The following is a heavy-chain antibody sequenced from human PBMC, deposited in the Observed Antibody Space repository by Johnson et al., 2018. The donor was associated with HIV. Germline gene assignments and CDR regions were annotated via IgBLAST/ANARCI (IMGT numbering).Heavy chain of an antibody. D-gene: IGHD1-26*01. J-gene: IGHJ3*02. CDR3: ARETVSGNYWLGDALDAFDI. CDR2: ISYDGSIK. Sequence: QVQLVESGGDVVQPGRSLRLSCAASAFTFSRSGMHWVRQAPGKGLEWVAVISYDGSIKNYADSVKGRFTISRDNFKNTLYLQMNSLRTEDTALYYCARETVSGNYWLGDALDAFDIWGQGTMVTVSS. CDR1: AFTFSRSG. V-gene: IGHV3-30*03.